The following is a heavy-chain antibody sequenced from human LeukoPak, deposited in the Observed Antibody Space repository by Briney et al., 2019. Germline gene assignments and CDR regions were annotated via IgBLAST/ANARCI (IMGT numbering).Heavy chain of an antibody. V-gene: IGHV4-59*12. CDR3: ARLSLKVLEWSPTKGKETYYFDS. CDR1: GSSISNYY. J-gene: IGHJ4*02. Sequence: SETLSLTCTVSGSSISNYYWGWIRQPPGKGLEWIGYIYYSGSTNYNPSLKSRVTILVDKSKNQFSLKLSSVTAADTAVYYCARLSLKVLEWSPTKGKETYYFDSWGQGTLVTVYS. D-gene: IGHD3-3*01. CDR2: IYYSGST.